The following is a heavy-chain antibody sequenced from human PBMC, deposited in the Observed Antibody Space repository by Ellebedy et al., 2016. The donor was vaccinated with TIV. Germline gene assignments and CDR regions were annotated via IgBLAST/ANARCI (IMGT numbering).Heavy chain of an antibody. Sequence: MPSETLSLTCTVSGDSISGYYWSWIRQPPGKGLEWIGYIYSSGSGEYNPSLKSRVTMSVDTSKSQFSLRLRSMTAADTAVYYCARDWTRGGGYFASWFDPWGQGTPVTVSS. V-gene: IGHV4-59*12. CDR3: ARDWTRGGGYFASWFDP. CDR2: IYSSGSG. CDR1: GDSISGYY. D-gene: IGHD2/OR15-2a*01. J-gene: IGHJ5*02.